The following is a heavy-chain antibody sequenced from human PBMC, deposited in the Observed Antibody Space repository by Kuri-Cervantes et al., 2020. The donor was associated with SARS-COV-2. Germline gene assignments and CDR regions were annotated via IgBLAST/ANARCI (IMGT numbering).Heavy chain of an antibody. V-gene: IGHV1-69*13. CDR1: GGTFSSYA. CDR2: SIPMFGTA. J-gene: IGHJ3*02. D-gene: IGHD2-21*02. CDR3: ARGGFCGGDCSKGAFDI. Sequence: SVKVSCKASGGTFSSYAISWVRQAPGQGPEWMGGSIPMFGTAKNAQKFQGRVTITADESTSTAYMELRSLGSEDTAVYYCARGGFCGGDCSKGAFDIWGQGTMVTVSS.